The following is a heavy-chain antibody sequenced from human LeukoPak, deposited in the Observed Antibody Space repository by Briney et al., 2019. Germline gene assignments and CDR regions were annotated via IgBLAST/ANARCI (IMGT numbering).Heavy chain of an antibody. J-gene: IGHJ6*03. CDR2: IYYSGST. CDR3: ARVEEGYGSGRRENYYYYYMDV. V-gene: IGHV4-30-4*07. Sequence: PSETLSLTCAVSGGSISSGGYSWSWIRQPPGKGLEWIGYIYYSGSTYYNPSLKSRVTISVDTSKNQFSLKLRSVSAADTAVYYCARVEEGYGSGRRENYYYYYMDVWGKGTTVTISS. CDR1: GGSISSGGYS. D-gene: IGHD3-10*01.